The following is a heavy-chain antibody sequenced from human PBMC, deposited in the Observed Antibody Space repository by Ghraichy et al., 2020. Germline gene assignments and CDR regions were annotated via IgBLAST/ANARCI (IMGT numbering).Heavy chain of an antibody. CDR3: ARDIREYCSSTSCYVYYYYGMDV. Sequence: SETLSLTCAVYGGSFSGYYWSWIRQHPGKGLEWVGEINHRGSTNYKPSLKCRVTISVDTSMNQFSLKLSSVTAADTAVYYCARDIREYCSSTSCYVYYYYGMDVWGQGTTVTVSS. J-gene: IGHJ6*02. CDR2: INHRGST. D-gene: IGHD2-2*01. CDR1: GGSFSGYY. V-gene: IGHV4-34*01.